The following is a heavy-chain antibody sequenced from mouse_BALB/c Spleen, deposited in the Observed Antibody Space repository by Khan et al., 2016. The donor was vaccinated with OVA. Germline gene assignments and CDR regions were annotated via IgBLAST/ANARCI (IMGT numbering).Heavy chain of an antibody. J-gene: IGHJ3*01. D-gene: IGHD4-1*01. Sequence: EVELVESGGDIVKPGGSLKLSCAASGFTFSSYSMSWVRQTPDKRLEWVASISSGGDYTYYPDIVKGRFTISRDNAKNTLYLEMSSLKSEDTAMYYCASHLTGSFAYWGQGTLVTVSA. CDR1: GFTFSSYS. CDR3: ASHLTGSFAY. CDR2: ISSGGDYT. V-gene: IGHV5-6*01.